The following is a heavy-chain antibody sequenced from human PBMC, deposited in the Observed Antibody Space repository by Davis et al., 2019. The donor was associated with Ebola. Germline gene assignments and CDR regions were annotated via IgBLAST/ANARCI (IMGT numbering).Heavy chain of an antibody. Sequence: PGGSLRLSCVASGFSFSDYAMHWVRQDPGKGLEWVVDIWFDGNNKFYGDSVKGRLTISRDNSKNTVYLQMNSLRADDTAVYYCARGQRLSEYWGLGTLVTVSS. CDR3: ARGQRLSEY. J-gene: IGHJ4*02. V-gene: IGHV3-33*01. CDR1: GFSFSDYA. CDR2: IWFDGNNK.